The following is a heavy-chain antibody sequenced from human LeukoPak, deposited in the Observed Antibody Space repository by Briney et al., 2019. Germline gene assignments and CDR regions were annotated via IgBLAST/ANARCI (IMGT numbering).Heavy chain of an antibody. CDR2: ISSSSSYI. CDR1: GYTLTELS. CDR3: ARTARVVIIPGYFDY. V-gene: IGHV3-21*01. Sequence: SCKVSGYTLTELSMHWVRQAPGKGLEWVSSISSSSSYIYYADSVKGRFTISRDNAKNSLYLQMNSLRAEDTAVYYCARTARVVIIPGYFDYWGQGTLVTVSS. D-gene: IGHD3-3*01. J-gene: IGHJ4*02.